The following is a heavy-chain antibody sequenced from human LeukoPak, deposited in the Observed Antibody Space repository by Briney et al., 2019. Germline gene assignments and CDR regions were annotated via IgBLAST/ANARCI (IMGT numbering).Heavy chain of an antibody. Sequence: GGSLRLSCAASGFTFSSYWMHWVRQAPGKGLVWVSHSNSDGSSTTYADSVRGRFSISRDNAKNSLYLQMSSLSAEDTAVYYCARDSTLSNYWGQGTLVTVSS. CDR3: ARDSTLSNY. CDR1: GFTFSSYW. J-gene: IGHJ4*02. CDR2: SNSDGSST. V-gene: IGHV3-74*03. D-gene: IGHD3-16*01.